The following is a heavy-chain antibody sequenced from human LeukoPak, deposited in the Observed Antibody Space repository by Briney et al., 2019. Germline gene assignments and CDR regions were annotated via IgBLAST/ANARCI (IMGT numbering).Heavy chain of an antibody. D-gene: IGHD2-15*01. CDR3: TRDRASVAFDY. Sequence: HPGGSLRLSCISSGFSISVHSMHWVRQAPGKGLEWVSYSAVGSGDTFYADSVKGRFTISRDNDKNALYLQMNSLRGEDTAVYYCTRDRASVAFDYWGQGTLVTVSS. V-gene: IGHV3-48*01. J-gene: IGHJ4*02. CDR1: GFSISVHS. CDR2: SAVGSGDT.